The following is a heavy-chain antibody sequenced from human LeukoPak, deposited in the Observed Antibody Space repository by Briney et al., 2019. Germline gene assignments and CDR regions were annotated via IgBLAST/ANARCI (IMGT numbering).Heavy chain of an antibody. V-gene: IGHV5-51*01. Sequence: GESLKISCKGSGYSFTSYWIGWVRQMPGKGLEWMGIIYPGDSDTRYSPSFQGQVTISADKSISTAYLQWSSLKASDTAMYYCASAILTGSVLPYAFDIWGQGTMVTVSS. CDR3: ASAILTGSVLPYAFDI. CDR2: IYPGDSDT. CDR1: GYSFTSYW. D-gene: IGHD3-9*01. J-gene: IGHJ3*02.